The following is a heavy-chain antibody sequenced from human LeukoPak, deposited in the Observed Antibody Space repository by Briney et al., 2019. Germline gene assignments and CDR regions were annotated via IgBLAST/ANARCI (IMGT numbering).Heavy chain of an antibody. J-gene: IGHJ4*02. D-gene: IGHD3-22*01. V-gene: IGHV1-46*01. CDR3: ARIGYYYDSSGSPLRY. CDR1: GYTFTSYY. CDR2: INPSGGST. Sequence: GASVKVSCKASGYTFTSYYMHWVRQAPGQGLEWMGIINPSGGSTSYAQKFQGRLTMTLDMSTSTVYMELSSLRSEDTAVYYCARIGYYYDSSGSPLRYWGQGTLVTVSS.